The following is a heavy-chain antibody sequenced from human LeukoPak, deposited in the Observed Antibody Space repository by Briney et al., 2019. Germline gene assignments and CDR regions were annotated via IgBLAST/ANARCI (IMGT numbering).Heavy chain of an antibody. CDR1: GGSIGSYY. J-gene: IGHJ6*02. Sequence: KPSETLSLTCTVSGGSIGSYYWSWIRQPAGKGLEWIGRIYTSGSTNYNPSLKSRVTMSVDTSKNQFSLKLSSVTAADTAVYYCARDLDYALVYDYGMDVWGQGTTVTVSS. V-gene: IGHV4-4*07. CDR3: ARDLDYALVYDYGMDV. D-gene: IGHD3/OR15-3a*01. CDR2: IYTSGST.